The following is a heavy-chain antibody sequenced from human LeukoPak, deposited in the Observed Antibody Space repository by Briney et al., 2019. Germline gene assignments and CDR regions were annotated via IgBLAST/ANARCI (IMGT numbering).Heavy chain of an antibody. J-gene: IGHJ4*02. Sequence: ASVKVSCKASGYTFTGYYMHWVRQAPGQGLEWMGWINPNSGGTNYAQKFQGWVTMTRDTSISTAYMELSRLRSDDTAVYYCARGTPLRYLDWWGGGYFDYWGQGTLVTVSS. D-gene: IGHD3-9*01. CDR1: GYTFTGYY. CDR2: INPNSGGT. V-gene: IGHV1-2*04. CDR3: ARGTPLRYLDWWGGGYFDY.